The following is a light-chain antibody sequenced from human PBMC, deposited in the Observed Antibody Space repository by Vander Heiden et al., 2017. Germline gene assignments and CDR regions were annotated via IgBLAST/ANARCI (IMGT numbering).Light chain of an antibody. Sequence: DIVMTQSPDSLAVSLGERATINCKSSQSVLYSSNNKNYLAWYQQKPGQPPKLLIYWASTRESGVPDRFSGSGSGTDFTLTISSLQAEDVAVYYCHQYYSTPQLTFGGGTKVEIK. CDR2: WAS. CDR1: QSVLYSSNNKNY. J-gene: IGKJ4*01. V-gene: IGKV4-1*01. CDR3: HQYYSTPQLT.